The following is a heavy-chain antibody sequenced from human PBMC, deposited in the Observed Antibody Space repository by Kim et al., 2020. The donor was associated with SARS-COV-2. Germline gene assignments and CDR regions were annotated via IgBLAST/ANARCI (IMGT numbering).Heavy chain of an antibody. D-gene: IGHD3-10*01. Sequence: GGSLRLSCAASGFTFSSYSMNWVRQAPGKGLEWVSYISSSSSTIYYADSVKGRFTISRDNAKNSLYLQMNSLRDEDTAVYYCARETAIWFGESPLFYGMDVWGQGTTVTVSS. J-gene: IGHJ6*02. CDR3: ARETAIWFGESPLFYGMDV. V-gene: IGHV3-48*02. CDR2: ISSSSSTI. CDR1: GFTFSSYS.